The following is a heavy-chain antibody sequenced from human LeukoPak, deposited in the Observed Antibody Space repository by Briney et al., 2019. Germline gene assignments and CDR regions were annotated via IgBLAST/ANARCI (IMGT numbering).Heavy chain of an antibody. Sequence: AGGSLRLSCAASGFTFSSYEMNWVRQAPGKGLEWVSSISSGSSYIYYADSMKGRFTVSRDNAKNSLYLQMNSLKAEDTAVYFCASHYDIDYWGQGTLVTVSS. CDR2: ISSGSSYI. D-gene: IGHD3-9*01. CDR3: ASHYDIDY. J-gene: IGHJ4*02. CDR1: GFTFSSYE. V-gene: IGHV3-21*06.